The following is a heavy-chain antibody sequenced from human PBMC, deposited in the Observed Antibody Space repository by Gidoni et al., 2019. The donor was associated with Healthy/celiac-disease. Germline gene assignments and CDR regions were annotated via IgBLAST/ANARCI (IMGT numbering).Heavy chain of an antibody. V-gene: IGHV4-39*01. D-gene: IGHD2-15*01. CDR3: ARQASEAADYYFDY. CDR1: GGSISSSSYY. Sequence: QLQLQESGPGLVKPSETLSLICIVSGGSISSSSYYWGWIRQPPGKGLEWIGNIYYTGSTYYNPSLKSRVTISLDTSKNQFSLKLSSVTAADTAVYYCARQASEAADYYFDYWGPGTLVTVSS. J-gene: IGHJ4*02. CDR2: IYYTGST.